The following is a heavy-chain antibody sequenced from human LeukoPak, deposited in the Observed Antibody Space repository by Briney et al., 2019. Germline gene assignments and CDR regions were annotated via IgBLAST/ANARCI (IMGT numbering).Heavy chain of an antibody. Sequence: PGGSLRLSCAASGFTFSDYYMSWIRQAPGKGLEWVSYISSSGSTIYYADSVKGRFTISRDNAKNSLYLQMNSLRAEDTAVYYCARGDLGYYDSSGYWGAFDIWGQGTMVTVSS. CDR1: GFTFSDYY. J-gene: IGHJ3*02. CDR2: ISSSGSTI. D-gene: IGHD3-22*01. V-gene: IGHV3-11*04. CDR3: ARGDLGYYDSSGYWGAFDI.